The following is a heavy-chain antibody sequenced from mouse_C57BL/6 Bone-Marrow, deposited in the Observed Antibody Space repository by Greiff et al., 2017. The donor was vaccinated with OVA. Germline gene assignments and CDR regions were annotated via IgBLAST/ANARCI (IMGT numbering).Heavy chain of an antibody. CDR3: ARWGYGSSYEGDFDD. CDR1: GYTFTSYT. D-gene: IGHD1-1*01. CDR2: INPSSGYT. V-gene: IGHV1-4*01. Sequence: QVQLKESGAELARPGASVKMSCKASGYTFTSYTMHWVKQRPGQGLEWIGYINPSSGYTKYNQKFKDKATLTADKSSSTAYMQLSSLTSEDSAVYYCARWGYGSSYEGDFDDWGQGTTLTVSS. J-gene: IGHJ2*01.